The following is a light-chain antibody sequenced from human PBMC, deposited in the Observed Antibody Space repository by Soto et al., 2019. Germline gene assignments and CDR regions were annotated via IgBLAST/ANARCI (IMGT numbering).Light chain of an antibody. J-gene: IGKJ4*01. CDR1: QDIRSS. V-gene: IGKV3-15*01. CDR2: GAS. CDR3: QQDSSWTLT. Sequence: EIVMTQSPATLSVSPGERVTLSCRASQDIRSSLAWYRQKPGQAPRLLIYGASIRATGVPATFSGSGSGTEVTLSISSLQSQHLGVLFCQQDSSWTLTFRGGTKVEIK.